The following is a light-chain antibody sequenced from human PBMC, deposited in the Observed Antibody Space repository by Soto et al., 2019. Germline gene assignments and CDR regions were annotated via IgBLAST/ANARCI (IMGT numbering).Light chain of an antibody. J-gene: IGLJ1*01. CDR2: DVT. CDR3: NSYTTNNAFV. V-gene: IGLV2-14*03. Sequence: QSALTQPAAVSGSPGQSITISCTGTSGDIDTYDFVSWYQVHPGKAPKLMIYDVTYRPSGVSDRFTGSRSDNAASLTISGPQPEDEAVYSCNSYTTNNAFVFGTGTKVTVL. CDR1: SGDIDTYDF.